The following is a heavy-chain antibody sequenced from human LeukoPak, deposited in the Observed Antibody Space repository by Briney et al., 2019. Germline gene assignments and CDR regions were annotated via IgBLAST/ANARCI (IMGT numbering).Heavy chain of an antibody. CDR3: AKGDGELRYVDSLFQFRLYFDH. CDR2: ISGSGGYT. D-gene: IGHD3-9*01. J-gene: IGHJ4*02. V-gene: IGHV3-23*01. Sequence: PGGSLRLSCAASGFTFSTYAMIWVRQAPGKGLEWVSAISGSGGYTYYADSVKGRFTISRDNSNNTLYLQMNSLRAEDTAVYYCAKGDGELRYVDSLFQFRLYFDHWGQGALVTVSS. CDR1: GFTFSTYA.